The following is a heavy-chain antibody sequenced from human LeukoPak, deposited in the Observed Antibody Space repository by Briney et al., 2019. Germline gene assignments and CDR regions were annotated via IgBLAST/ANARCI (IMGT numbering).Heavy chain of an antibody. CDR2: IRSSGSTI. V-gene: IGHV3-48*03. J-gene: IGHJ4*02. CDR3: AREGVTAPGDY. Sequence: GGALRLSCAASGFTFSNYEMNWVRQAPGKGLEGVSHIRSSGSTIYYADSAKGRFTISRDNAKNSLYLRMNSLRAEDTAVYYCAREGVTAPGDYWGQGTLVTVSS. CDR1: GFTFSNYE. D-gene: IGHD2-21*02.